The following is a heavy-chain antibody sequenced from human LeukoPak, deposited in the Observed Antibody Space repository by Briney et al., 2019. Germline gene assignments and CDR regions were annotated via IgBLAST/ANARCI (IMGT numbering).Heavy chain of an antibody. J-gene: IGHJ4*02. D-gene: IGHD2-15*01. Sequence: PRQSLRLSCAASGFTFSSYGMHWVRQAPGKGLGWVAFIRYEGSNKYYADSVKGRFTISRDNTKTTLYLQMNSLRAEDTAVYWVVVVAATRGYWGQGTLVTVSS. V-gene: IGHV3-30*02. CDR1: GFTFSSYG. CDR3: VVVAATRGY. CDR2: IRYEGSNK.